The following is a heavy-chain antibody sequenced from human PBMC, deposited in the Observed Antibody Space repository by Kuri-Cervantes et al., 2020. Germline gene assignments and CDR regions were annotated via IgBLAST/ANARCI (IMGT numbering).Heavy chain of an antibody. CDR3: ARVDYYYYYGMDV. Sequence: GSLRLSCAVYGGSFSGYYWSWIRQPPGKGLEWIGEINHSGSTNYNPSLKSRVTISVDKSKNQFSLKLSSVTAADTAVYYCARVDYYYYYGMDVWGQGTTVTVSS. CDR1: GGSFSGYY. J-gene: IGHJ6*02. V-gene: IGHV4-34*01. CDR2: INHSGST.